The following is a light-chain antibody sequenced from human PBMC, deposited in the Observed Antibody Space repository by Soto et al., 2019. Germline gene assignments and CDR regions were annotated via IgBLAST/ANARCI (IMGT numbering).Light chain of an antibody. V-gene: IGKV3-20*01. Sequence: EIVLTQSPGTLSLSPGERATLSCRASQGVRSNFLAWYQQKPGQAPRLLIYGASNRATGIPDRFSGSGSGTDFTLTITRLEPEDFAMYYCQRYDSFRTFGQGTKVDIK. CDR2: GAS. J-gene: IGKJ1*01. CDR1: QGVRSNF. CDR3: QRYDSFRT.